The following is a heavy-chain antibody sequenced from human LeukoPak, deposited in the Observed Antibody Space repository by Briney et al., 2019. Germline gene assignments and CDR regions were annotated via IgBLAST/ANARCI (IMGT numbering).Heavy chain of an antibody. CDR3: AKHKGNLTPDDAFDI. CDR1: GYSFTSYW. CDR2: IYPGDSDT. J-gene: IGHJ3*02. D-gene: IGHD1-14*01. V-gene: IGHV5-51*01. Sequence: GESLQISCKGSGYSFTSYWIGWVRQMPGKGLEWMGIIYPGDSDTRYSPSFQGQVTISADKSISTAYLQWSSLKASDPAIYFFAKHKGNLTPDDAFDIWGQGTMVTVSS.